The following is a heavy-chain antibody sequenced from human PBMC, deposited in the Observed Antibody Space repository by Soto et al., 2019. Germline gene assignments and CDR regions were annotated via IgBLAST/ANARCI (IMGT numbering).Heavy chain of an antibody. V-gene: IGHV3-48*03. D-gene: IGHD1-26*01. J-gene: IGHJ6*02. Sequence: PGGSLRLSCAVSAFTFRRYEVNWVRQAPGEGLEWVSYISISGSTIYYADSVKGRFTISRDNAKNSLYLQMNSLRAEDTAVYYCATSKVGALKYGMDVWGQGTTVTVSS. CDR3: ATSKVGALKYGMDV. CDR1: AFTFRRYE. CDR2: ISISGSTI.